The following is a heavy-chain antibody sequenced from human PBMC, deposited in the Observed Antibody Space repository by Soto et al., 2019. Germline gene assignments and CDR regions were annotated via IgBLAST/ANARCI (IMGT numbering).Heavy chain of an antibody. CDR1: GGSIGGYY. CDR2: IYYSGST. J-gene: IGHJ3*02. D-gene: IGHD1-20*01. Sequence: QVQLQESGPGLVKPSETLSLTCTVSGGSIGGYYWSWIRQPPGKGLEWMGYIYYSGSTNYNPSLKSRVTISVDTSKNQFSLKLDSVTTADTAVYYCARDTVSVITRDALDIWGQGTMVTVSS. CDR3: ARDTVSVITRDALDI. V-gene: IGHV4-59*01.